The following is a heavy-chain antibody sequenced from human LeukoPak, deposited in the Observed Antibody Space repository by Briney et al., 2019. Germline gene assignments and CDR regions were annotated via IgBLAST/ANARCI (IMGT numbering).Heavy chain of an antibody. Sequence: ASVKVSCKASGYTFTSYDINWVRQATGQGLEWMGWMNPNSGNTGYAQKFQGRVTMTRNTSISTAYMELSSLRSEDTAVYYCARSHVGSKLLWFGELFLNWFDPWGQGTLVTVSS. CDR2: MNPNSGNT. D-gene: IGHD3-10*01. V-gene: IGHV1-8*01. CDR1: GYTFTSYD. CDR3: ARSHVGSKLLWFGELFLNWFDP. J-gene: IGHJ5*02.